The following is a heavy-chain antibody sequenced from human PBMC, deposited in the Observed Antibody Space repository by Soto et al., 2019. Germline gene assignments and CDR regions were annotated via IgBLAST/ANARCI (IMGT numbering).Heavy chain of an antibody. D-gene: IGHD3-10*01. CDR1: GFTFSSYV. Sequence: RGSLRLSCAASGFTFSSYVMHCVRHTPGKGLEWVSSISSSSSYIYYADPVKGRFTISRDNAKNSLYLQMNSLRPEHTAVYYCASSGGPGSYSPPFDYWGQGTLVTVSS. CDR3: ASSGGPGSYSPPFDY. V-gene: IGHV3-21*01. CDR2: ISSSSSYI. J-gene: IGHJ4*02.